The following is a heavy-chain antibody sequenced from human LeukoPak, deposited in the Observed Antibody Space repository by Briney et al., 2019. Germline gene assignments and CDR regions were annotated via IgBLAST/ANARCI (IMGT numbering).Heavy chain of an antibody. CDR2: ISFDGSDT. CDR1: AFTFSTYG. D-gene: IGHD1-26*01. Sequence: PGGSLRLSCAASAFTFSTYGKHWVRRAPGEGLVGVAVISFDGSDTYYADSVKGRFTISRDNAKNSLYLQMNSLRAEDTALYYCARRSYFSWDYWGQGTLVTVSS. V-gene: IGHV3-33*08. CDR3: ARRSYFSWDY. J-gene: IGHJ4*02.